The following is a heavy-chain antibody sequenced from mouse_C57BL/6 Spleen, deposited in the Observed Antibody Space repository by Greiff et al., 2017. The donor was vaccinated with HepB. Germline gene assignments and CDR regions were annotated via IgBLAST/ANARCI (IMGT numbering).Heavy chain of an antibody. Sequence: QVHVKQSGAELAKPGASVKLSCKASGYTFTSYWMHWVKQRPGQGLEWIGYINPSSGYTKYNQKFKDKATLTADKYSSTAYMQLSSLTYEDSAVYYCARGAMDYWGQGTPVTVSS. CDR1: GYTFTSYW. J-gene: IGHJ4*01. V-gene: IGHV1-7*01. CDR3: ARGAMDY. CDR2: INPSSGYT.